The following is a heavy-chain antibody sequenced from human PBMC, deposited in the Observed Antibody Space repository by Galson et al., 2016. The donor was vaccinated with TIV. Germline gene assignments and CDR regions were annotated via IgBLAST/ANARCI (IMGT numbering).Heavy chain of an antibody. D-gene: IGHD2-2*02. V-gene: IGHV4-38-2*02. CDR1: GYAIKSGYY. CDR3: ARDCTSSTCHIYYYGMDV. Sequence: SETLSLTCAVSGYAIKSGYYWGWIRQPPGKGLQWIGSIYESGTTYSNPSLRSRLTMSVDTSKNQFSLILNSVTAADTAVYYCARDCTSSTCHIYYYGMDVWGQGTTVTVSS. J-gene: IGHJ6*02. CDR2: IYESGTT.